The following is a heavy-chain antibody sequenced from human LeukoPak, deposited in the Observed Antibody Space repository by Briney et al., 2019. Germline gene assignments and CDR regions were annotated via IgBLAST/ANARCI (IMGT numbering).Heavy chain of an antibody. D-gene: IGHD6-13*01. CDR2: IYTSGST. J-gene: IGHJ5*02. Sequence: PSQTLSLTCTVSGGSISSGSYYWSWIRQPAGKGLEWIGRIYTSGSTTYNPSLKSRVTISVDTSKNQFSLRLSSVTAADTAVYYCARGSQYSSSFMIDPWGQGTLVTVSS. CDR1: GGSISSGSYY. CDR3: ARGSQYSSSFMIDP. V-gene: IGHV4-61*02.